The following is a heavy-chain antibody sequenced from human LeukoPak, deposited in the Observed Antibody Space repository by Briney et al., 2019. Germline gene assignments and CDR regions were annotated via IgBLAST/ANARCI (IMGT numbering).Heavy chain of an antibody. V-gene: IGHV4-34*01. CDR2: INHSGST. CDR3: ARGTRGYSSSWYSG. CDR1: GGSFSGYY. Sequence: KPSETLSLTCAVYGGSFSGYYWSWIRQPPGKGLEWFGEINHSGSTNYNPSLKSRVTISVDTSKNQFSLKLSYVIAADTAVYYCARGTRGYSSSWYSGWGQGTLVTVSS. J-gene: IGHJ4*02. D-gene: IGHD6-13*01.